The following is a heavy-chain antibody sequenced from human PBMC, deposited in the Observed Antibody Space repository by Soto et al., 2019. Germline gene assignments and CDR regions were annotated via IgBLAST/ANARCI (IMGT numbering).Heavy chain of an antibody. D-gene: IGHD3-9*01. J-gene: IGHJ4*02. CDR1: GFTFSSYA. CDR3: AKYFPWDYDTLTGYLAY. Sequence: GGSLRLSCAASGFTFSSYAMSWVRQAPGKGLEWVSAISGSGGSTYYADSVKGRFTISRDNSKNTLYLQMNSLRAEDTAVYYCAKYFPWDYDTLTGYLAYWGQGNLVTVSS. CDR2: ISGSGGST. V-gene: IGHV3-23*01.